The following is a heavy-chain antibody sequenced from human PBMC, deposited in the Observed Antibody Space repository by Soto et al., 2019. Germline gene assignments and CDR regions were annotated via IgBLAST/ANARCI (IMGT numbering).Heavy chain of an antibody. CDR2: IDPSDSYT. CDR1: GYSFTSYW. CDR3: ATGVPYKLTPGDYYGMDV. J-gene: IGHJ6*02. V-gene: IGHV5-10-1*01. D-gene: IGHD2-2*01. Sequence: PGESLKISCNGSGYSFTSYWISWVRQMPGKGLEWMGRIDPSDSYTNYSPSFQGHVTISADKSISTAYMQWSSLKASDTAMYYCATGVPYKLTPGDYYGMDVWGQGTTVTVSS.